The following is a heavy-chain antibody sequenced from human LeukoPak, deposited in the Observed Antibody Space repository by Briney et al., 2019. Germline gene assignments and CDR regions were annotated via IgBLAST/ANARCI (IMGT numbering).Heavy chain of an antibody. V-gene: IGHV4-59*08. J-gene: IGHJ5*02. CDR1: GRSTGKYY. D-gene: IGHD3-9*01. CDR2: ICITGDT. Sequence: SQTLSLTWTVAGRSTGKYYWSWIRHPPEKGLEWIGYICITGDTNNNPSRKTRVTIAVDSSGSKFSLKLTSVTAADTAVYYCASHGLRYSAYSWFDPWGQGTLVTVSS. CDR3: ASHGLRYSAYSWFDP.